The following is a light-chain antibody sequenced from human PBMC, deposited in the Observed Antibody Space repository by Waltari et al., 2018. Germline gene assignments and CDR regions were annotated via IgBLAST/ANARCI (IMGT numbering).Light chain of an antibody. CDR2: KAS. V-gene: IGKV1-5*03. J-gene: IGKJ2*01. Sequence: DIQMTQSPSTLSASVGDGVTITCRAIQSVSSWLAWYQQKPGRAPKRLIYKASTLHTGVPARFSGSGYGTEFTLTINSLQPDDFATYYCQQHNSYSYTFGQGTNLEI. CDR3: QQHNSYSYT. CDR1: QSVSSW.